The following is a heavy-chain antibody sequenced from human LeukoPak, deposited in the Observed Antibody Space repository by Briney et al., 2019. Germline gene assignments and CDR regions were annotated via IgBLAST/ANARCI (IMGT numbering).Heavy chain of an antibody. J-gene: IGHJ4*02. CDR2: ISYDGSNK. CDR3: AREDEQWLHFDY. Sequence: GGSLRLSCAASGFTFSSYAMHWVRQAPGKGLEWVAVISYDGSNKYYADSVKGRFTISRDNAKNSLYLQMNSLRAEDTAVYYCAREDEQWLHFDYWGQGTLVTVSS. V-gene: IGHV3-30-3*01. D-gene: IGHD6-19*01. CDR1: GFTFSSYA.